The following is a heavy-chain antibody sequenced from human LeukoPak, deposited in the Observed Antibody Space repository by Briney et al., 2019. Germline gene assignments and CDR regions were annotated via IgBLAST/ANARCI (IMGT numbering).Heavy chain of an antibody. Sequence: SETLSLTCTVSGGSISSSSYYWRWIRPPPGKGLEWIGSIYYSGSTYYNPSLKSRVAISVDTSKNQFSLRLNSVTAADTAVYYCARSPRYYDSSGPLVLFDYWGQGTLVTVSS. CDR3: ARSPRYYDSSGPLVLFDY. V-gene: IGHV4-39*01. CDR1: GGSISSSSYY. D-gene: IGHD3-22*01. CDR2: IYYSGST. J-gene: IGHJ4*02.